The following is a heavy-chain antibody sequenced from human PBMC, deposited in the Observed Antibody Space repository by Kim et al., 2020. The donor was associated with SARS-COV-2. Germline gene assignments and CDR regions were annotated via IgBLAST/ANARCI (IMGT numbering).Heavy chain of an antibody. CDR3: ARGPNYSPFDY. D-gene: IGHD4-4*01. V-gene: IGHV3-7*04. Sequence: KNYAWSVRGPFTISRENAKNSLCLQMNSLRAEDTAVYYCARGPNYSPFDYWGQGTLVTVSS. CDR2: K. J-gene: IGHJ4*02.